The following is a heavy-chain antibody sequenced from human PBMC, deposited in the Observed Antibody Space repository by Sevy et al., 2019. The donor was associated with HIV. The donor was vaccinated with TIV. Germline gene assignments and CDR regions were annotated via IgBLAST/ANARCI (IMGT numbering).Heavy chain of an antibody. CDR2: ISYDGSNK. V-gene: IGHV3-30-3*01. D-gene: IGHD3-3*01. CDR3: ARPFTMFGVVIHWYYFDY. Sequence: GGSLRLSCAASGFTFSSYAMHWVRQAPGKGLEWVAVISYDGSNKYYADSVKGRFTISRDNSKNTLYLQMNSLSAEDTAVYYCARPFTMFGVVIHWYYFDYWGQGTLVTVSS. CDR1: GFTFSSYA. J-gene: IGHJ4*02.